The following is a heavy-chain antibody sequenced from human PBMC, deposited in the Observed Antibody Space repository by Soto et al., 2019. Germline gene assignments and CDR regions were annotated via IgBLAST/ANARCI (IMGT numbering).Heavy chain of an antibody. D-gene: IGHD3-16*01. J-gene: IGHJ4*02. CDR3: VRDVSVSWGSVGGY. V-gene: IGHV1-18*01. CDR1: GYTFDSYG. CDR2: ISTYTGST. Sequence: QVQLVQSGPELKKPGAAVRVSCKASGYTFDSYGLSWVRQAPGQGLEWMGWISTYTGSTDYPQRFQGRVTMDTDTSPSTAYLDFRSLTSDDTAVYYSVRDVSVSWGSVGGYWGQVTLVTVSS.